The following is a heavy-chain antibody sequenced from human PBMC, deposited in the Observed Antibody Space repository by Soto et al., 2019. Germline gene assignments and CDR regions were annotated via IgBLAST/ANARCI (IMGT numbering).Heavy chain of an antibody. CDR3: ARSIVVVTAADY. CDR1: GYTFTSYA. D-gene: IGHD2-21*02. V-gene: IGHV1-3*01. J-gene: IGHJ4*02. Sequence: GASVKVSCKASGYTFTSYARHWVRQAPGQRLEWMGWINAGNGNTKYSQKFQGRVTITRDTSASTAYMELSSLRSEDTAVYYCARSIVVVTAADYWGQGTLVTVSS. CDR2: INAGNGNT.